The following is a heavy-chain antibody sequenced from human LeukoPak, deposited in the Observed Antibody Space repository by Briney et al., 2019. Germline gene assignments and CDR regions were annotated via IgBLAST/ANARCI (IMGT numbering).Heavy chain of an antibody. CDR2: ITSDANTI. CDR3: ARDWSYSYGFDY. J-gene: IGHJ4*02. Sequence: PGGSLRLSCAASGFTFSPYEMNWVRQAPGKGLEWISYITSDANTIYYADSVKGRFTISRDNAKNSLYLQMNSLRAEDTAVYYCARDWSYSYGFDYWGQGTLVTVSS. D-gene: IGHD5-18*01. CDR1: GFTFSPYE. V-gene: IGHV3-48*03.